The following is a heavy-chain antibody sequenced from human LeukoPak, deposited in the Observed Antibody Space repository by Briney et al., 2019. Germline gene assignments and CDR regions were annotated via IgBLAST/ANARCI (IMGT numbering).Heavy chain of an antibody. J-gene: IGHJ4*02. CDR2: INHSGST. V-gene: IGHV4-34*01. Sequence: SETLSLTCAVYGGSFSGHYWSWIRQPPGKGLEWIGEINHSGSTNYNPSLKSRVTISVGTSKNQFSLKLSSVTAADTAVYYCARARMAADPRPDFDYWGQGTLVTVSS. CDR3: ARARMAADPRPDFDY. CDR1: GGSFSGHY. D-gene: IGHD6-13*01.